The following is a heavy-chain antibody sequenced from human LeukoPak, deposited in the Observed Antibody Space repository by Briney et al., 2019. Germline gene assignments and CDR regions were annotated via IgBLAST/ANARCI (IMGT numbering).Heavy chain of an antibody. CDR2: ISAYNGDT. CDR1: GYTFTSYG. Sequence: APVKVSCKASGYTFTSYGISWVRQAPGQGLEWMGWISAYNGDTNYAQKFQGRVTITADESTSTAYMELSSLRSEDTAVYYCARVPEDGGWFDPWGQGTLVTVTS. J-gene: IGHJ5*02. V-gene: IGHV1-18*01. D-gene: IGHD2-2*01. CDR3: ARVPEDGGWFDP.